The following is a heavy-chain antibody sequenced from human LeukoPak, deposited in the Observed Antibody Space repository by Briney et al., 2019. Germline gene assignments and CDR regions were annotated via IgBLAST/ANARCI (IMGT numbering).Heavy chain of an antibody. Sequence: GGSLRLSCAASGFTFSNYAMNWVRLAPGKGLEWVSSITDDGAGTYYADSVRGRFTISRDNSKSTLSLQMNSLRAEDTAIYYCATYRQVLLPFESWGQGTLVTVSS. CDR1: GFTFSNYA. D-gene: IGHD2-8*02. CDR2: ITDDGAGT. V-gene: IGHV3-23*01. J-gene: IGHJ4*02. CDR3: ATYRQVLLPFES.